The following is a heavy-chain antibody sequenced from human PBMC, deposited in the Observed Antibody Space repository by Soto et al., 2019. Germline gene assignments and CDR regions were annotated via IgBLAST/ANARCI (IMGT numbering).Heavy chain of an antibody. CDR2: INPATGAA. Sequence: QLHLVQSGAVVKKPGASVTVSCSASGYPVTAYYMHWVRQAPGRGLEWMGGINPATGAAKHTHAFRGRVTVATETSTSTVFMELRGLLSRGTAVFYGARGGGVGVAGSAAFDMWGQGSLVSVSS. V-gene: IGHV1-2*02. CDR3: ARGGGVGVAGSAAFDM. CDR1: GYPVTAYY. J-gene: IGHJ3*02. D-gene: IGHD3-3*01.